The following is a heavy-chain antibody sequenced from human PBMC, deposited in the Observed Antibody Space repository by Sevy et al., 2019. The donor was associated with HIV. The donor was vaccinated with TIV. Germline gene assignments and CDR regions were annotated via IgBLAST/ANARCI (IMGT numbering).Heavy chain of an antibody. D-gene: IGHD3-10*01. J-gene: IGHJ4*02. Sequence: SETLSLTCTVSGGSVSSSSYYWSWIRQPPGKGLEWIGYIHYSGSTDYNPSLKSRVTISVDTSKNQFSLKLSSVTAADTAVYYCATVSTMVQVVTYYFDYWGQGTLVTVSS. V-gene: IGHV4-61*01. CDR2: IHYSGST. CDR1: GGSVSSSSYY. CDR3: ATVSTMVQVVTYYFDY.